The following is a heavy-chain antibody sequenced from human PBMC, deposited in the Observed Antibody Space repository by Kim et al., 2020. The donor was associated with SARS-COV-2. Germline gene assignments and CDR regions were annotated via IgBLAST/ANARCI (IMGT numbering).Heavy chain of an antibody. CDR3: ARGTYDYVWGSYRFVY. CDR1: GGSISGYH. V-gene: IGHV4-59*01. Sequence: SETLSLTCTVSGGSISGYHWSWIRQSPGRGLEWIGYIYYSENTNYRPSLKSRVTISIDTSKNQFSLKLRSVTAADTAVYYCARGTYDYVWGSYRFVYWGQGTLVTVSS. CDR2: IYYSENT. D-gene: IGHD3-16*02. J-gene: IGHJ4*02.